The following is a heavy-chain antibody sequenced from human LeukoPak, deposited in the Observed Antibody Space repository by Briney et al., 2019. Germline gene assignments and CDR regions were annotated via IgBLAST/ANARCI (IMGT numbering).Heavy chain of an antibody. J-gene: IGHJ4*02. CDR2: INHSGST. D-gene: IGHD2-21*02. Sequence: SETLSLTCAVYGGSFSGYYWSWIRQPPGKGLEWIGEINHSGSTNYNPSLKSRVTISVDTSKNQFSLKLSSVTAADTAVYYCARGLRYLAYCGGDCYSGRQYYFDYWGQGTLVTVSS. CDR3: ARGLRYLAYCGGDCYSGRQYYFDY. CDR1: GGSFSGYY. V-gene: IGHV4-34*01.